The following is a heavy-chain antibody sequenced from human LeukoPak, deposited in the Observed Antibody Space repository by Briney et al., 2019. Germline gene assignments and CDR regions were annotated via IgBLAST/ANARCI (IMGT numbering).Heavy chain of an antibody. CDR2: ISYDGSDK. J-gene: IGHJ4*02. CDR3: ARSFDY. CDR1: GFTFSSYA. V-gene: IGHV3-30-3*01. Sequence: GRSLRLSCAASGFTFSSYAMHWVRQAPGKGLEWVAVISYDGSDKYYADSVKGRFTISRDNSKNTLYLQMNSLRAEDTAVYYCARSFDYWGQGTLVTVSS.